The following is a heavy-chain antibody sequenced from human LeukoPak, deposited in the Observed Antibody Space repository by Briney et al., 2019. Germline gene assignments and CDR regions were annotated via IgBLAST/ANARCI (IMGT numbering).Heavy chain of an antibody. CDR3: ARVSLYDFWSGYRTYYYYYMDV. V-gene: IGHV1-18*04. CDR2: ISAYNGNT. Sequence: GASVKVSCKASGYTFTGYYMHWVRQAPGQGLEWMGWISAYNGNTNYAQKLQGRVTMTTDTSTGTAYMELRSLRSDDTAVYYCARVSLYDFWSGYRTYYYYYMDVWGKGTTVTVSS. CDR1: GYTFTGYY. D-gene: IGHD3-3*01. J-gene: IGHJ6*03.